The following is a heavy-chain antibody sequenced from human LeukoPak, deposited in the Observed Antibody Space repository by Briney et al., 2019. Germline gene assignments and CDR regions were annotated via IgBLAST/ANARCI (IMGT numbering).Heavy chain of an antibody. V-gene: IGHV3-15*01. CDR2: IKSKTDGGTT. CDR1: GFTFSNAW. Sequence: GGSLRLSCAASGFTFSNAWMSWVRQAPGKGLEWVGRIKSKTDGGTTDYAAPVKGRFTISRDDSKNTLYLQMNSLKTEDTAVYYCKSGFDQRRNAFDIWGPGTMVTVSS. D-gene: IGHD5-12*01. CDR3: KSGFDQRRNAFDI. J-gene: IGHJ3*02.